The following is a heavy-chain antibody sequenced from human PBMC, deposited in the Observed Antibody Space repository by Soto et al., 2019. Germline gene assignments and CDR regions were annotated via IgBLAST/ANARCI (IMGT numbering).Heavy chain of an antibody. CDR1: GYTFTSYD. Sequence: ASVKVSCKASGYTFTSYDINWVRQATGQGLEWMGWMNPNSGNTGYAQKFQGRVTMTRNTSISTAYMELSSLRSEDTAVYYCARGFEGSTVTDYWGQGTLVTVSS. V-gene: IGHV1-8*01. D-gene: IGHD4-17*01. CDR2: MNPNSGNT. J-gene: IGHJ4*02. CDR3: ARGFEGSTVTDY.